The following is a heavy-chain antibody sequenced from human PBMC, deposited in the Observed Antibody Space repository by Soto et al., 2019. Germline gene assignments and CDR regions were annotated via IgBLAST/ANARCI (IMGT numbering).Heavy chain of an antibody. CDR3: ARVREAYYDNLTGYPKRYDFDY. D-gene: IGHD3-9*01. CDR2: IYHSGST. CDR1: AGSISSGGYS. Sequence: LSLTSAVYAGSISSGGYSWSWIRQPPGKGLEWIGYIYHSGSTYYNPSLKTRVTISIDRSKNQLSLTLSYVTATDNTMDHCARVREAYYDNLTGYPKRYDFDYWGQGTRVTVSP. J-gene: IGHJ4*02. V-gene: IGHV4-30-2*01.